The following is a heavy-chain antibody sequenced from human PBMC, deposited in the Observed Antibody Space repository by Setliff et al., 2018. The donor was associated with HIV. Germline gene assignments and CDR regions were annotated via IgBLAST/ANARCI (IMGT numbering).Heavy chain of an antibody. CDR3: VGEESTEDSGTGSYGPTFPPPLIY. D-gene: IGHD3-10*01. J-gene: IGHJ4*02. V-gene: IGHV1-2*06. CDR2: INPNSGGT. Sequence: ASVKVSCKASGYTFTGYYMHWVRQAPGQGLAWMGRINPNSGGTNYAQSFQGSVTMTRDTSISTAYMELSRLRSDDTAVYYCVGEESTEDSGTGSYGPTFPPPLIYWGQGTLVTVSS. CDR1: GYTFTGYY.